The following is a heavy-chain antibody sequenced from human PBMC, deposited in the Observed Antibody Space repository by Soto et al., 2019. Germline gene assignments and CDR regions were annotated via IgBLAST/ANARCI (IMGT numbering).Heavy chain of an antibody. CDR3: ARVVSGYSSSWWRDYYYGMDV. V-gene: IGHV4-38-2*01. D-gene: IGHD6-13*01. CDR1: GYSISSGYY. J-gene: IGHJ6*02. CDR2: IYHSGST. Sequence: SETLSLTCAVSGYSISSGYYWGWIRQPPGKGLEWIGSIYHSGSTYYNPSLKSRVTISVDTSKNQFSLKLSSVTAADTAVYYCARVVSGYSSSWWRDYYYGMDVWGQGTTVTVSS.